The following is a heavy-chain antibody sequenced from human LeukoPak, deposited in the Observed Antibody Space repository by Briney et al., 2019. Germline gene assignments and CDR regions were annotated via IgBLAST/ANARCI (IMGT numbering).Heavy chain of an antibody. V-gene: IGHV4-38-2*02. J-gene: IGHJ5*02. CDR1: GYSISSGYY. CDR2: IYHSGST. CDR3: ARELLEYCSSTSCSTHFDP. D-gene: IGHD2-2*01. Sequence: SETLSLTCTVSGYSISSGYYWGWIRQPPGKGLEWIGSIYHSGSTYYNPSLKSRVTISVDTSKNQLSLKLSSVTAADTAVYYCARELLEYCSSTSCSTHFDPWGQGTLVTVSS.